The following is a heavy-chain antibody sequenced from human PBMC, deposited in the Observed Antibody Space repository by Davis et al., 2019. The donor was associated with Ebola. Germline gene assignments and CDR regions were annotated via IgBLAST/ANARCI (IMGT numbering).Heavy chain of an antibody. D-gene: IGHD3-3*01. V-gene: IGHV1-2*02. J-gene: IGHJ4*02. CDR1: GYTFIGHY. Sequence: ASVKVSCKASGYTFIGHYLHWVRQAPGQGLEWMGWINPNSGDTKFLQKFQGRVTVTRDTSISTVYMELSRRRSDDTAVYYCARGSGFWSGYFMAYFDFWGQGALVTVSS. CDR2: INPNSGDT. CDR3: ARGSGFWSGYFMAYFDF.